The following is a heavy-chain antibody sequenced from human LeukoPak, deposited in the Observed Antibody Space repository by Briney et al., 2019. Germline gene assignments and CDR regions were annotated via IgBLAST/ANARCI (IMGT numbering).Heavy chain of an antibody. J-gene: IGHJ6*03. CDR2: ISAYNGNT. CDR1: GYTFTSYG. D-gene: IGHD2-21*02. V-gene: IGHV1-18*01. Sequence: ASVKVSCKASGYTFTSYGISWVRQAPGQGLEWMGWISAYNGNTNYAQKLRGRVTMTTDTSTSTAYMELRSLRSDDTAVYYRARGIGWGETASYYYYMDVGGKGTTVTVSS. CDR3: ARGIGWGETASYYYYMDV.